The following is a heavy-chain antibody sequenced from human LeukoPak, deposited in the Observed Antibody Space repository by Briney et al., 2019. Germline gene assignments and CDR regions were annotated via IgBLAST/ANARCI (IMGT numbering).Heavy chain of an antibody. CDR2: IYSGGST. Sequence: GGSLRLSCAASGFTVSSNYMSWVRQAPGKGLEWVSVIYSGGSTYYADSVKGRFTISRDNSKNTLYLQMNSLRAEDTAVYYCATAMVRGPKSGDYWGQGTLVTVSS. V-gene: IGHV3-53*01. D-gene: IGHD3-10*01. CDR3: ATAMVRGPKSGDY. CDR1: GFTVSSNY. J-gene: IGHJ4*02.